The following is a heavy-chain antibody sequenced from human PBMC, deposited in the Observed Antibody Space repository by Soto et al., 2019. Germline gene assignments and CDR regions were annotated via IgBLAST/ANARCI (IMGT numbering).Heavy chain of an antibody. D-gene: IGHD2-2*01. V-gene: IGHV3-74*01. CDR3: ARDGGIVVVPAPAGDY. Sequence: GGSLRLSCAASGFTFSSYWMHWVRQAPGKGLVWVSRINSDGGSTSYADSVKGRFTISRDNAKNTLYLQMNSLRAEDTAVYYCARDGGIVVVPAPAGDYWGQGTLVTVSS. CDR1: GFTFSSYW. J-gene: IGHJ4*02. CDR2: INSDGGST.